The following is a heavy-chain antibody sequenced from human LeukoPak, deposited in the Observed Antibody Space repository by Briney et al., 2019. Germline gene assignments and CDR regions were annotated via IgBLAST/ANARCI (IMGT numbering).Heavy chain of an antibody. V-gene: IGHV3-23*05. Sequence: GGALRHSCAPPLFTFSNHAMRWGRQGPGKGLQRVGVIYGSGEITNYVGFVRGRFTTSRDNSKKTLSMQMKRLADESTGICFSAKNVVDKRYIGIWGQGALVTVSS. CDR3: AKNVVDKRYIGI. J-gene: IGHJ4*02. CDR2: IYGSGEIT. D-gene: IGHD2-15*01. CDR1: LFTFSNHA.